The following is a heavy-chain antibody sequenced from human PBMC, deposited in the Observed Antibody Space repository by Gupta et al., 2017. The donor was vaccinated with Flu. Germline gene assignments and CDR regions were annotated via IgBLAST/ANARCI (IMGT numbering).Heavy chain of an antibody. CDR2: MSNDGSNK. CDR3: ARDSGWRYFDY. J-gene: IGHJ4*02. Sequence: QVQLVESGGGVVQPGRSLRLSCTASGFIFSSYGMHWVRQAPGKGLEWLTVMSNDGSNKYYADSVRGRFTISRDNSKNTLFLQMNSLRTEDTAVYYCARDSGWRYFDYWGQGTLVTASS. D-gene: IGHD2-15*01. V-gene: IGHV3-30*03. CDR1: GFIFSSYG.